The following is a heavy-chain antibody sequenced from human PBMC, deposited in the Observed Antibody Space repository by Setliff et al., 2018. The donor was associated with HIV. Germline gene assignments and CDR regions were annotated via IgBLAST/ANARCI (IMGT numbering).Heavy chain of an antibody. J-gene: IGHJ6*01. D-gene: IGHD3-10*01. CDR3: ARDNSYYYGSGSHYWYGMDV. Sequence: PSETLSLTCTVSGDSINSGTYYWSWIRQPAGKGLEWIGRLHLSGDTNYNPSLKNRVTMSIDTSKNQFSLKLSSVTAADTAVYYCARDNSYYYGSGSHYWYGMDVWGQGTTVTVSS. V-gene: IGHV4-61*02. CDR2: LHLSGDT. CDR1: GDSINSGTYY.